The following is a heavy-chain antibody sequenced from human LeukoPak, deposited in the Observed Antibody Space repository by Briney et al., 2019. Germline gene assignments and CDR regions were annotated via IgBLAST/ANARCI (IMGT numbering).Heavy chain of an antibody. Sequence: SQTLSLTCTVSGGSISSGGYYWSWIRQPPGKGLEWIGYIFYSGSTNYNPSLKSRVTISVDTSKNQFSLKLSSVTAADTAVYYCATSCWGCGGYLDYWGQGTLVTVSS. V-gene: IGHV4-61*08. D-gene: IGHD2-21*01. J-gene: IGHJ4*02. CDR2: IFYSGST. CDR3: ATSCWGCGGYLDY. CDR1: GGSISSGGYY.